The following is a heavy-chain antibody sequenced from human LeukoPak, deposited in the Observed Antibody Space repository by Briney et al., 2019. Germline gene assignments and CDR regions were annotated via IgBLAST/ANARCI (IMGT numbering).Heavy chain of an antibody. V-gene: IGHV3-9*01. CDR3: AKDLGVDYYGSGTSYKEDYYYYMDV. D-gene: IGHD3-10*01. J-gene: IGHJ6*03. CDR2: ISSNSGSI. Sequence: SLRLSCAASGFTFEDYAMHWVRQAPGKGLEWVSGISSNSGSIGYADSVKGRYTISRDNAKNLLYLQMNSVRAEDTALYYCAKDLGVDYYGSGTSYKEDYYYYMDVWGKGTTVTVSS. CDR1: GFTFEDYA.